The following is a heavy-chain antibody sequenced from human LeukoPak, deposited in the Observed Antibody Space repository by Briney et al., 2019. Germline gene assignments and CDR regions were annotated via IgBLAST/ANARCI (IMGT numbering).Heavy chain of an antibody. Sequence: GGSLRLSCAASGFTVSGNYMSWVRQAPGKGLEWVSIIYSGDSTYYADSVKGRFTISRDNSKNTLDLQMNSLRVEDTAVYYCARAQAVHYGSGSYYYWGQGTLVTVSS. D-gene: IGHD3-10*01. CDR2: IYSGDST. CDR3: ARAQAVHYGSGSYYY. J-gene: IGHJ4*02. CDR1: GFTVSGNY. V-gene: IGHV3-66*01.